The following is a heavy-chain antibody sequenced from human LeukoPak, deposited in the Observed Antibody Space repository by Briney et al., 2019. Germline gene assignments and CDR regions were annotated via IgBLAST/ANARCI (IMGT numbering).Heavy chain of an antibody. Sequence: ASVKVSCKASGGTFSSYAISWVRQAPGQGLEWMGRIIPILGIANYARKFQGRVTITADKSTSTAYMELSSLRSEDTAVYYCARGGKYYYDSSGPYYFDYWGQGTLVTVSS. V-gene: IGHV1-69*04. D-gene: IGHD3-22*01. CDR3: ARGGKYYYDSSGPYYFDY. CDR2: IIPILGIA. CDR1: GGTFSSYA. J-gene: IGHJ4*02.